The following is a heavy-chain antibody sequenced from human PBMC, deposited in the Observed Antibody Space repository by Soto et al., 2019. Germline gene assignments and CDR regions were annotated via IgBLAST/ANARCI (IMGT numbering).Heavy chain of an antibody. J-gene: IGHJ6*03. D-gene: IGHD2-21*01. CDR1: GFSFSTYS. Sequence: EVQLVESGGGLVHPGGSLRLSCAASGFSFSTYSMNWVRQAPGKGLEWISYISGSGSTIHFADSVKGRFTVSRDNAKNSVSLQTNSLRAEDTAVYYCARGFGYFRMDVW. CDR3: ARGFGYFRMDV. V-gene: IGHV3-48*01. CDR2: ISGSGSTI.